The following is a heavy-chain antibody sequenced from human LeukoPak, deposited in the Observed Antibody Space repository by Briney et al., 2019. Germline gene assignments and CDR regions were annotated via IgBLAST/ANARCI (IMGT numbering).Heavy chain of an antibody. Sequence: GGSLRLSCAASAFTFSNYNMNWVRQAPGKGLEWVSSITSSGSYIYYADSVKGRFTISRDNSKNTLYLQMNSLRAEDTAVYYCAKVERDAADYWGQGTLVTVSS. J-gene: IGHJ4*02. D-gene: IGHD1-1*01. CDR1: AFTFSNYN. V-gene: IGHV3-21*04. CDR3: AKVERDAADY. CDR2: ITSSGSYI.